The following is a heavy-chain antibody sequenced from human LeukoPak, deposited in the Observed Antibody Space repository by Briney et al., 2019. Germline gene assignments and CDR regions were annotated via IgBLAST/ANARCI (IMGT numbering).Heavy chain of an antibody. Sequence: GGSLRLSCAASGFIFDDYGMTWVRQAPGKGLEWVSGITWNGDSKGYADSVKGRFTISRDNAKNSLYLQMNSLRAEDTAVYYCARLSGMDVWGQGTTVTVSS. CDR2: ITWNGDSK. CDR1: GFIFDDYG. J-gene: IGHJ6*02. V-gene: IGHV3-20*04. CDR3: ARLSGMDV.